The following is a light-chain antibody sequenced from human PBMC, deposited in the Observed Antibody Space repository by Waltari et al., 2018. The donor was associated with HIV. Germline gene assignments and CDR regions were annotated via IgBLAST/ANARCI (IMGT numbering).Light chain of an antibody. J-gene: IGLJ3*02. CDR2: DDS. V-gene: IGLV3-21*04. CDR3: HVWDSGSGHVV. Sequence: SYALTQPPSVSVAPGTTATITCGGDDIGTQSVHWYQQRPGQAPVLVMYDDSARPSGIPERVSGSNAGNTGNPATLSINRVEAGDEADYFCHVWDSGSGHVVFGGGTKLTVL. CDR1: DIGTQS.